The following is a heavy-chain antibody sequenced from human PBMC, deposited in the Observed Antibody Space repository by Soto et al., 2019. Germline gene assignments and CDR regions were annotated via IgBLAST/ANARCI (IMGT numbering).Heavy chain of an antibody. Sequence: QVHLEQWGAGLLKPSETLSLTCAVYGGSLSGYFWSWVRQPPGKGREWIGEINHSGSTNYNPSLKSRVTLSADTSKHQFSLRLSSVTAADSAIYYCASYHYYDFWVGSRHYMDAWGKGTTVTVSS. D-gene: IGHD3-3*01. J-gene: IGHJ6*03. CDR3: ASYHYYDFWVGSRHYMDA. CDR2: INHSGST. CDR1: GGSLSGYF. V-gene: IGHV4-34*01.